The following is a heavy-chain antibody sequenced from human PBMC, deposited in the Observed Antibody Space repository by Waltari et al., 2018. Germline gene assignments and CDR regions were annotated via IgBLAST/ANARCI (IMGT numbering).Heavy chain of an antibody. V-gene: IGHV4-59*01. CDR1: GGSISSYY. CDR2: IYYSGST. CDR3: ARFPVGSSSRAFDI. D-gene: IGHD2-15*01. J-gene: IGHJ3*02. Sequence: QVQLQESGPGLVKPSETLSLTCTVSGGSISSYYWSWIRQPPGKGLEWIWYIYYSGSTNYNPSLKSRVTISVDTSKNQFSLKLSSVTAADTAVYYCARFPVGSSSRAFDIWGQGTMVTVSS.